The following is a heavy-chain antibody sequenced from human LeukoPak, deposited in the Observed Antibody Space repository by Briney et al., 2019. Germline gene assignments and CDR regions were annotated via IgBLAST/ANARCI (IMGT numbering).Heavy chain of an antibody. Sequence: SETLSLTCTVSGGSISNYYWSWIRQPPGKGLEWIGYIYYSGSTNYNPSLKSRVTISVDTSKNQFSLKLSSVTAADTAVYYCARDRRGVGAAPFDYWGQGTLVTVSS. CDR1: GGSISNYY. V-gene: IGHV4-59*01. D-gene: IGHD1-26*01. CDR3: ARDRRGVGAAPFDY. J-gene: IGHJ4*02. CDR2: IYYSGST.